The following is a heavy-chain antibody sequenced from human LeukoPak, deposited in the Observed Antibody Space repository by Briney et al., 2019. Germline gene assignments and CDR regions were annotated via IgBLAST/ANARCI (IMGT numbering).Heavy chain of an antibody. D-gene: IGHD6-19*01. CDR2: IYYSGST. V-gene: IGHV4-59*01. J-gene: IGHJ4*02. Sequence: SETLSLTCTVSGGSISSYYWGWIRQPPGKGLEWIGYIYYSGSTNYNPSLKSRVTISVDTSKNQFSLKLTSVTAADTAVYYCARRRNGWSGEAYYFDYWGQGTLVTVSS. CDR3: ARRRNGWSGEAYYFDY. CDR1: GGSISSYY.